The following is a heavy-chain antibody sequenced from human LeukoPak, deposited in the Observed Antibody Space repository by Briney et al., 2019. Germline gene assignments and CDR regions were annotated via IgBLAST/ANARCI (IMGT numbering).Heavy chain of an antibody. CDR3: AKAGAVVVVAAKYFDY. CDR2: INSDGINT. Sequence: QSGGSLRLSCAASGFTFSNYWMHSVRQAPEKGLVWVSCINSDGINTSYADSVKGRFTISRDNAKNTLNLQMNSLRAEDTAVYYCAKAGAVVVVAAKYFDYWGQGTLVTVSS. V-gene: IGHV3-74*01. CDR1: GFTFSNYW. D-gene: IGHD2-15*01. J-gene: IGHJ4*02.